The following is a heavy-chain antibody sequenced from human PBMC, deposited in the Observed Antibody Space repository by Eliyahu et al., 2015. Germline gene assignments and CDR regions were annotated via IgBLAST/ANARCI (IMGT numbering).Heavy chain of an antibody. Sequence: QVQLQESGPGLVKPSETLSLTCTVSGGXVSSGSYYWSWIRQPPGKGLEWIGYIYYSGSTNYNPSLKSRVTISVDTSKNQFSLKLSSVTAADTAVYYCARENYDFWSGYWVFDYWGQGTLVTVSS. CDR3: ARENYDFWSGYWVFDY. V-gene: IGHV4-61*01. CDR1: GGXVSSGSYY. J-gene: IGHJ4*02. CDR2: IYYSGST. D-gene: IGHD3-3*01.